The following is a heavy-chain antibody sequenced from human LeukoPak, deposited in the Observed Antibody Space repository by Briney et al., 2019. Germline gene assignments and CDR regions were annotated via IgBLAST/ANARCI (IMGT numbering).Heavy chain of an antibody. V-gene: IGHV4-39*01. CDR1: GGSIIGNSYD. CDR2: IYYTGST. CDR3: ASLVDYGSGSH. Sequence: SETLSLTCTVSGGSIIGNSYDWGWIRQPPGKGLEWIGSIYYTGSTYYNPSLKSRVTISVDTSKNQFSLKLRSVTAADTAVYYCASLVDYGSGSHWGQGTLVIVSS. J-gene: IGHJ4*02. D-gene: IGHD3-10*01.